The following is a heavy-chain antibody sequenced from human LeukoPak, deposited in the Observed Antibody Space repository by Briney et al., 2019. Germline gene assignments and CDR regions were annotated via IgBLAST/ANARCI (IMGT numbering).Heavy chain of an antibody. Sequence: PSETLSLTCTVSGGSISSNYWSWLRQPPGKGLEWIGYIYYGGSTNYNPSLKSRVTISVDTSKNQFSLKLSSVTAADTAVYYCARDPNTAMGPGAFDIWGQGTMVTVSS. V-gene: IGHV4-59*01. J-gene: IGHJ3*02. CDR3: ARDPNTAMGPGAFDI. CDR1: GGSISSNY. D-gene: IGHD5-18*01. CDR2: IYYGGST.